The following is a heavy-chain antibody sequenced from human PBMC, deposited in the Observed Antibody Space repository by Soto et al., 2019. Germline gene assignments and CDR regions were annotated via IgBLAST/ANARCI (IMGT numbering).Heavy chain of an antibody. J-gene: IGHJ3*01. CDR1: GLTISGKKY. CDR3: AXXXXXEHAYDV. V-gene: IGHV3-53*01. D-gene: IGHD1-1*01. Sequence: ESGGGLIQPGESLRLSCAAFGLTISGKKYVAWVRQAPGKGLEWVSALYDVDGSFYADSVKGRFTTSSDSSKTTVYLQMNDLRPDDTAVYYCAXXXXXEHAYDVWGQGTTVTVSS. CDR2: LYDVDGS.